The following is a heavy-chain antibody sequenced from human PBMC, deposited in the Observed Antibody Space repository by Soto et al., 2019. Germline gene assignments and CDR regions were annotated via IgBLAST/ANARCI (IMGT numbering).Heavy chain of an antibody. CDR2: IKYSGTT. CDR3: ARRDSSGWYYFDY. D-gene: IGHD6-19*01. Sequence: SETLSLTCTVSGGSISSSRCHWGWIRQPPGKGLEWIASIKYSGTTFYNPSLKSRVAISVDTSKNQFSLKLSSVTAADTAVYYCARRDSSGWYYFDYWGQGTLVTVSS. CDR1: GGSISSSRCH. V-gene: IGHV4-39*07. J-gene: IGHJ4*02.